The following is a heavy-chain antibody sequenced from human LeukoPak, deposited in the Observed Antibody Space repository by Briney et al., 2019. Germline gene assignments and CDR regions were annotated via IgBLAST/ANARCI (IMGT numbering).Heavy chain of an antibody. V-gene: IGHV3-33*01. D-gene: IGHD3-22*01. J-gene: IGHJ4*02. CDR2: IWYDGGYK. CDR3: ARNYYDSSGYQEATFNY. Sequence: GGSLRLSCAASGFTFSNYGMHWVRQALGKGLEGVAGIWYDGGYKYYADSVKGRFTISRDNSKNMLFLQMDSLRDEDTAVYYCARNYYDSSGYQEATFNYWGQGTLVTVSS. CDR1: GFTFSNYG.